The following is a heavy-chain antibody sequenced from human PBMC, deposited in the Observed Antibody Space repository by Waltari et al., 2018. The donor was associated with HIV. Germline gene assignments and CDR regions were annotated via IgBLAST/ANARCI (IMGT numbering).Heavy chain of an antibody. CDR1: GFTFRTYE. CDR3: VKEHQYSHTWYSYYGMDV. Sequence: VQLLESGGGLVQTGGSLRPSCAASGFTFRTYEVHWRRQAPGKGLEWFSAIIGSGGNTYYADSLKGRFTISRDNSKNTLYLQMNSLRAEDTAVYFCVKEHQYSHTWYSYYGMDVWGQGTTVTVSS. J-gene: IGHJ6*02. V-gene: IGHV3-23*01. CDR2: IIGSGGNT. D-gene: IGHD6-13*01.